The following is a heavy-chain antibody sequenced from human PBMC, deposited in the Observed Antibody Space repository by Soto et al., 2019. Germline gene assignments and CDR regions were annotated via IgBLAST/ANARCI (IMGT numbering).Heavy chain of an antibody. CDR1: GYTFTGYY. CDR2: INPNSGGT. CDR3: AREMTTVTVYDY. V-gene: IGHV1-2*04. D-gene: IGHD4-17*01. J-gene: IGHJ4*02. Sequence: ASVKVSCKASGYTFTGYYMHWVRQAPGQGLEWMGWINPNSGGTNYAQKFQGWVTMTRDTSISTAYMELSRLRSDDTAVYYCAREMTTVTVYDYWGQGTLVTVSS.